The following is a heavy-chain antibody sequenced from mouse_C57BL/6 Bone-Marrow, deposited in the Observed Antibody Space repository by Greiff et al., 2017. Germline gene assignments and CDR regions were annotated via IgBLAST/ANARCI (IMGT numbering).Heavy chain of an antibody. J-gene: IGHJ4*01. V-gene: IGHV1-85*01. CDR1: GYTFTSYD. Sequence: VQLQQSGPELVKPGASVKLSCKASGYTFTSYDINWVKQRPGQGLEWIGWIYPRDGSTKYNEKFKGKATLTVDTSSSTAYMELHSLTSEHSAVYFCASMVYYYGSSYYYAMDYGGQGQAVTV. D-gene: IGHD1-1*01. CDR2: IYPRDGST. CDR3: ASMVYYYGSSYYYAMDY.